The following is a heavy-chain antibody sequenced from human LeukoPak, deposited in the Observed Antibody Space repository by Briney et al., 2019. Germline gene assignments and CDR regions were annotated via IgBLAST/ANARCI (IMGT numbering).Heavy chain of an antibody. J-gene: IGHJ4*02. D-gene: IGHD3-3*01. CDR2: ISYDGSNK. V-gene: IGHV3-30-3*01. CDR3: ARAERNAGVFDY. Sequence: GRSLRLSCAASGFTFSSYAMHWVRRAPGKGLEWVAFISYDGSNKYYADSVKGRFTISRDNSRNTLFLQVNSLRGEDTAVYYCARAERNAGVFDYWGQGTLVTVSS. CDR1: GFTFSSYA.